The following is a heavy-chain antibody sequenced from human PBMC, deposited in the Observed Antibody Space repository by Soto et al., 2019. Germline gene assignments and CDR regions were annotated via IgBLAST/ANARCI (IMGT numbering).Heavy chain of an antibody. CDR3: ANPSGYYFGLGSHDEASDM. CDR1: GFMFSGFG. V-gene: IGHV3-30*18. CDR2: ISKDGSKK. D-gene: IGHD3-10*01. J-gene: IGHJ3*02. Sequence: QVQLVESGGGVVQPGRSLRLSCAASGFMFSGFGMHWVRQAPGKGLQWVAGISKDGSKKYYADSVKGRFTISRDNPKKTLYLQMNSLRAEDTAVYYCANPSGYYFGLGSHDEASDMWGQGTGVTVFS.